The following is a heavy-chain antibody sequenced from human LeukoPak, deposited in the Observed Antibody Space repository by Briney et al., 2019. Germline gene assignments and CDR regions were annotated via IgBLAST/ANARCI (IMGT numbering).Heavy chain of an antibody. CDR2: IYTSGST. CDR3: ARGGGDWGFHQSDY. D-gene: IGHD2-21*01. Sequence: SQTLSLTYTVSGGSFSSGSYYWSWIRQPAGKGLEWIVRIYTSGSTNYNPSLKSRVTISVDTSKNQFSLKLSSVTAADTAVYYCARGGGDWGFHQSDYWGQGTLVTVSS. CDR1: GGSFSSGSYY. J-gene: IGHJ4*02. V-gene: IGHV4-61*02.